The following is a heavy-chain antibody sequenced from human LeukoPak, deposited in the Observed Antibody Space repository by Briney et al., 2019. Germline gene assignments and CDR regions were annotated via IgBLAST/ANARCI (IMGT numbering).Heavy chain of an antibody. Sequence: GGSLRLSCAASGFIFDNFGMHWVRQVPGKGLEWLALISHDGSNEYYGDFVKGRFTTSRDNSKNTVYLQMNALRPEDTAMYYCARAGGRGGWYLRAFDIWGQGTMVTVSS. J-gene: IGHJ3*02. CDR1: GFIFDNFG. CDR3: ARAGGRGGWYLRAFDI. CDR2: ISHDGSNE. D-gene: IGHD6-19*01. V-gene: IGHV3-30*03.